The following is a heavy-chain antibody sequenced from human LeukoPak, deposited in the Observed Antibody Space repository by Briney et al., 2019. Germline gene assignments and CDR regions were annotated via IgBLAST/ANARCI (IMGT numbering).Heavy chain of an antibody. V-gene: IGHV4-59*12. Sequence: PSETLSLTCTVSGGSISSYYWSWIRQPPGKGLEWIGYIYYSGSTNYNPSLKSRVTMSVDTSKNQFSLKLTSVTAADTAVYYCASGSGSYSHWFDPWGQGILVTVSS. CDR3: ASGSGSYSHWFDP. J-gene: IGHJ5*02. CDR1: GGSISSYY. D-gene: IGHD3-10*01. CDR2: IYYSGST.